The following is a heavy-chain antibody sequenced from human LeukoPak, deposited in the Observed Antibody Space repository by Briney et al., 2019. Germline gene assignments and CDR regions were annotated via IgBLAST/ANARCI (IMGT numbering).Heavy chain of an antibody. Sequence: ASVKVSCKASGYTFTSHGISWVRQAPGQGLEWMGWISAYNGNTNYAQKLQGRVTMTTDTSTSTAYMELRSLRSDDTAVYYCARMYYYDSSGYYYGDYWGQGTLVTVSS. CDR2: ISAYNGNT. CDR3: ARMYYYDSSGYYYGDY. CDR1: GYTFTSHG. J-gene: IGHJ4*02. D-gene: IGHD3-22*01. V-gene: IGHV1-18*01.